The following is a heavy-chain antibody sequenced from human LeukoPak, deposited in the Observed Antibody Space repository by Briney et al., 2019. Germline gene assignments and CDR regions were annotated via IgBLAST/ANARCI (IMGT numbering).Heavy chain of an antibody. CDR2: INHSGST. D-gene: IGHD3-9*01. V-gene: IGHV4-34*01. CDR3: ARGGVGQYFDWLPPRRGFDY. CDR1: GGSISSGGYY. Sequence: PSETLSLTCAVSGGSISSGGYYWSWIRQPPGKGLEWIGEINHSGSTNYNPSLKSRVTISVDTSKNQFSLKLSSVTAADTAVYYCARGGVGQYFDWLPPRRGFDYWGQGTLVTVSS. J-gene: IGHJ4*02.